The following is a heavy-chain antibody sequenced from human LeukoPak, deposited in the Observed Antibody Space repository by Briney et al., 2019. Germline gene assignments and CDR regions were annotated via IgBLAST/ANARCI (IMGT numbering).Heavy chain of an antibody. J-gene: IGHJ5*02. D-gene: IGHD3-16*01. CDR1: GYTFTGYY. CDR2: IITYNGNT. CDR3: ARDTKRSRARWENLGIDP. Sequence: GASVKVSCKASGYTFTGYYIHWVRQAPGQGLEWMGYIITYNGNTNYAQKLQGRVTMTTDTSTSTAYMELRSLRSDDTAVYYCARDTKRSRARWENLGIDPWGQGTLVTVSS. V-gene: IGHV1-18*04.